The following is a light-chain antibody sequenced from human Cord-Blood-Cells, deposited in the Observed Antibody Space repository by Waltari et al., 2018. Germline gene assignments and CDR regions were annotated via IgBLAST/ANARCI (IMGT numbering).Light chain of an antibody. CDR3: CSYAGSSTPVV. CDR2: EGS. J-gene: IGLJ2*01. V-gene: IGLV2-23*01. Sequence: SALTQPASVSGSPGQSITISCTGTSSDVGRYNLVSWYPQHPGQAPKLMIYEGSKRPSGVCNRFSGSNSGNTASLTISGLQAEDEADYYCCSYAGSSTPVVFGGGTKLTVL. CDR1: SSDVGRYNL.